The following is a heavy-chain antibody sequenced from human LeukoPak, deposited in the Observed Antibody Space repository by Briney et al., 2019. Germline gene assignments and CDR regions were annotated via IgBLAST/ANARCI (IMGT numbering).Heavy chain of an antibody. D-gene: IGHD3-9*01. Sequence: PGGSLRLPCAASGFTFSDYYMSWIRQAPGKGLEWVSYISSYTSYTNYADSVKGRFTISRDNAKNSLYLQMNSLRAEDTAVYYCARATHYDILTGCTDFDYWGQGTLVTVSS. CDR2: ISSYTSYT. CDR1: GFTFSDYY. J-gene: IGHJ4*02. CDR3: ARATHYDILTGCTDFDY. V-gene: IGHV3-11*06.